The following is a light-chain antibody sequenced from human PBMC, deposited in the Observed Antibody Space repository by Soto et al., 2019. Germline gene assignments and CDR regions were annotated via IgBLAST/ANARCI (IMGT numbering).Light chain of an antibody. CDR2: GAS. V-gene: IGKV3-15*01. CDR3: QKYDSAPRT. J-gene: IGKJ1*01. Sequence: DIVFTHSPGTLSLSPGDRPTLSCRASQSVGSRLAWYQQKPGQAPRLLIYGASTRATGIPARFTGSGSETDFTLTITSLQPEDVATYYCQKYDSAPRTFGQGTKVDIK. CDR1: QSVGSR.